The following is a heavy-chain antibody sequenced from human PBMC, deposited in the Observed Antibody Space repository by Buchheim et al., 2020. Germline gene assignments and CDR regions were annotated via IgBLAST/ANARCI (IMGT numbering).Heavy chain of an antibody. D-gene: IGHD2-21*02. CDR1: GFTFGYDW. V-gene: IGHV3-7*01. J-gene: IGHJ4*02. CDR2: IDEDGSGR. CDR3: VRGDLDF. Sequence: EVQLVESGGGLVQPGRSLRLSCTASGFTFGYDWMSWVRQAPGKGLEWVATIDEDGSGRYHVDSVKGRFTISRDNAKNSLSLQMSSLRVEDTAVYYCVRGDLDFWGQGTL.